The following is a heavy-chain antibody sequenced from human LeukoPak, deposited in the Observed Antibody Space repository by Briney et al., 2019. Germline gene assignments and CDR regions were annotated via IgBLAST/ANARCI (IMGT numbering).Heavy chain of an antibody. V-gene: IGHV4-34*01. D-gene: IGHD6-13*01. J-gene: IGHJ5*02. Sequence: PSETLALTCAVYGGPFSGYYWSWIRQPPGKGLKWIGEINHSGSTNYNPSLKSRVTISVDTSKNQFSLKLSSVTAADTAVYYCARGHRGIAAAGTHFGNWFDPWGQGTLVTVSS. CDR3: ARGHRGIAAAGTHFGNWFDP. CDR1: GGPFSGYY. CDR2: INHSGST.